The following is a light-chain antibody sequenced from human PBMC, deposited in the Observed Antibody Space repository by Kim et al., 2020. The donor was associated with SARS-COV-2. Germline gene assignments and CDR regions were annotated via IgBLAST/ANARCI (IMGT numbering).Light chain of an antibody. CDR3: QHYSSDLWT. CDR2: KAS. J-gene: IGKJ1*01. CDR1: ESISNW. V-gene: IGKV1-5*03. Sequence: SVGDIITITCRASESISNWFAWYQQKPGKAPKLLIYKASNLQSGFSSRFSGSGSGTEFTLTITSLQPDDFATYYCQHYSSDLWTFSQGTKVDIK.